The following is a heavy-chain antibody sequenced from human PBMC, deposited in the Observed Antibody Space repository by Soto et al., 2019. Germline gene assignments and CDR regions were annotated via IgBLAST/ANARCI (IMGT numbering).Heavy chain of an antibody. CDR1: GYTFTSYD. D-gene: IGHD3-3*01. V-gene: IGHV1-8*01. CDR2: MNPNSGNT. Sequence: WASVKVSCKASGYTFTSYDINWVRQATGQGLEWMGWMNPNSGNTGYAQKFQGRVTMTRNTSISTAYMELSSLRSEDTAVYYCARGLIRFTGRFDPWGQGTLVTVSS. J-gene: IGHJ5*02. CDR3: ARGLIRFTGRFDP.